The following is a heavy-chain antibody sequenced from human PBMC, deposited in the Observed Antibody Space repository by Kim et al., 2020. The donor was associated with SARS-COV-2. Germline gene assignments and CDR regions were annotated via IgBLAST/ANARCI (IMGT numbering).Heavy chain of an antibody. CDR3: VKDETVAGLNFFQY. V-gene: IGHV3-23*01. CDR2: VRGGGT. D-gene: IGHD4-4*01. J-gene: IGHJ4*02. Sequence: GGSLRLSCAASGFTFSSYFLSWVRQAPGKGPDWVSGVRGGGTYYADSVRGRFTVSTDISKNTLYLHMKSLRAEDTAVYYCVKDETVAGLNFFQYWGQGTLVTVSS. CDR1: GFTFSSYF.